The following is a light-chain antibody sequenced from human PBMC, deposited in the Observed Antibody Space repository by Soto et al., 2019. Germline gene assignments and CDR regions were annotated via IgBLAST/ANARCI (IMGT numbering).Light chain of an antibody. CDR1: SGSIASNY. Sequence: NFMLTQPHSVSESPGKTVTISCTGSSGSIASNYVQWYQQRPGSAPTTVIYEDNQRPSGVPDRFSGSIDSSSNSASLTISGLKTEDEADYSCQSYDSSNQRVFGGGTKLTVL. CDR2: EDN. V-gene: IGLV6-57*02. J-gene: IGLJ2*01. CDR3: QSYDSSNQRV.